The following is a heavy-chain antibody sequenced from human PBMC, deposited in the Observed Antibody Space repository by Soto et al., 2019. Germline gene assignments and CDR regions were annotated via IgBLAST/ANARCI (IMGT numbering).Heavy chain of an antibody. D-gene: IGHD3-16*01. CDR1: GGYFSGYY. CDR3: ARRVWGGWMDV. V-gene: IGHV4-34*01. Sequence: PSETLSLTCAVYGGYFSGYYWSWIHQHQGKGLEWIGEINHSGSTNYNPSLKSRVTISVDTSKNQFSLKLSSVTAADAAVYYCARRVWGGWMDVWGKGTTVTVS. J-gene: IGHJ6*03. CDR2: INHSGST.